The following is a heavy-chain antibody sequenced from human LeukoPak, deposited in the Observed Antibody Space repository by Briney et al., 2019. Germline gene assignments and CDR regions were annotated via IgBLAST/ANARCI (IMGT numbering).Heavy chain of an antibody. D-gene: IGHD1-26*01. Sequence: SSETLSLTCTVSGGSISSNAYYWAWIRQPPGKGLEWIGSIYSSVSTYYNPSLKSRVTISVDTSKNQFSLRLSSVTAADTALYYCAYSGSYGHLGYWGQGIPVTVCS. CDR2: IYSSVST. J-gene: IGHJ4*02. V-gene: IGHV4-39*01. CDR1: GGSISSNAYY. CDR3: AYSGSYGHLGY.